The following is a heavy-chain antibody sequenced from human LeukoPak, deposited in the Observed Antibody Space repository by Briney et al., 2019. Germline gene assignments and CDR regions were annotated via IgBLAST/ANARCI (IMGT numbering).Heavy chain of an antibody. CDR2: TYYRSKWST. J-gene: IGHJ4*02. V-gene: IGHV6-1*01. D-gene: IGHD4-17*01. Sequence: SQTLSLTCAISGDSVSSNTAAWNWIRQSPSRGLEWLGRTYYRSKWSTNYAVSVKGRITINSDTSKNQFALQLNSVTPEDTAVYLFERGSNVPRDYLFPYWGRGPLVPV. CDR3: ERGSNVPRDYLFPY. CDR1: GDSVSSNTAA.